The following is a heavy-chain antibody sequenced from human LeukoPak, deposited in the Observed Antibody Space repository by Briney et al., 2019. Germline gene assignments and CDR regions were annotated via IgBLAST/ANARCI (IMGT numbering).Heavy chain of an antibody. J-gene: IGHJ3*02. CDR1: GGTFSNYA. V-gene: IGHV1-69*04. CDR2: IIPILGIA. Sequence: SVKVSCKASGGTFSNYAISWVRQAPGQGLEWMGRIIPILGIANYAQKFQGRVTITTDESTSTAYMELSSLRSEDTAVYYCARLYCSSTSCYLGSDAFDIWGQGTMVTVSS. D-gene: IGHD2-2*01. CDR3: ARLYCSSTSCYLGSDAFDI.